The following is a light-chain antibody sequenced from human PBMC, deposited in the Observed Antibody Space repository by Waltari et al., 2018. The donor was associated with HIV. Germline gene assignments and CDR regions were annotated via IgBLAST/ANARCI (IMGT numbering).Light chain of an antibody. V-gene: IGLV1-44*01. Sequence: SVLTQPPSASGTPGQRVTISCSGSNSNIGPNTGNWYRQLPGTTPQLLIHSNEQPPSGVPDRFSGSKSGTSASLAISGLQSEDEADYYCAAWDDTLNGWVFGGGTKLTVL. CDR2: SNE. CDR1: NSNIGPNT. J-gene: IGLJ3*02. CDR3: AAWDDTLNGWV.